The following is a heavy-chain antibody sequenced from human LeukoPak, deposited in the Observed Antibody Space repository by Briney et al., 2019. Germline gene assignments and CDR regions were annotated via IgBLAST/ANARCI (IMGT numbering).Heavy chain of an antibody. Sequence: PGGSLRLSCTASGFTFSAYAMMWVRQAPGKGPEWVSAIRGGGSAFYADSVKGRFTISRDNSKYTLFLQMNSLRAEDTAVCYCARDPNGDYIGAFDMWGPGTMVTVSS. CDR1: GFTFSAYA. V-gene: IGHV3-23*01. CDR3: ARDPNGDYIGAFDM. CDR2: IRGGGSA. D-gene: IGHD4-17*01. J-gene: IGHJ3*02.